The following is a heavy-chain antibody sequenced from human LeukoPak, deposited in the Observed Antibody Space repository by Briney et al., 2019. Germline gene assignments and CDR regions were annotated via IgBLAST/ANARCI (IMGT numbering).Heavy chain of an antibody. D-gene: IGHD5-18*01. CDR3: ARDRWIQLWPTGYYYYYMDV. CDR2: IYYSGST. CDR1: GCSISSYY. Sequence: SETLSLTCTVSGCSISSYYWSWIRQPPGKGLEWIGYIYYSGSTNYNPSLKSRVTISVDTSKNQFSLKLSSVTAADTAVYYCARDRWIQLWPTGYYYYYMDVWGKGTTVTVSS. V-gene: IGHV4-59*01. J-gene: IGHJ6*03.